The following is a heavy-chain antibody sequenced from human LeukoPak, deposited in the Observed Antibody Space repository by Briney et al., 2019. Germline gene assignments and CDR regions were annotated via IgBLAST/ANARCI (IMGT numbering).Heavy chain of an antibody. V-gene: IGHV1-18*01. J-gene: IGHJ4*02. CDR3: ARGAVRGFKNDY. CDR1: GYTFTSYG. D-gene: IGHD3-10*01. CDR2: ISPHNGYT. Sequence: GASVKVSCKASGYTFTSYGITWVRQAPGQGLEWMGWISPHNGYTNYVQNLQGRVTMTTDRSTSTVYMEVRSLRSDDTAVYYCARGAVRGFKNDYWGQGTLVTVSS.